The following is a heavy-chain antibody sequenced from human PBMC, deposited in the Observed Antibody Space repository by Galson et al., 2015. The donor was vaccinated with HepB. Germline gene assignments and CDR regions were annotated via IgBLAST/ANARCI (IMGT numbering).Heavy chain of an antibody. V-gene: IGHV3-66*01. J-gene: IGHJ4*02. CDR1: GFTVSSNY. D-gene: IGHD6-19*01. Sequence: SLRLSCAASGFTVSSNYMSWVRQAPGKGLEWVSVIYSGGSTYYADSVKGRFTISRDNSKNTLYLQMNSLRAEDTAVYYCARGQQWLATPLIDYWGQGTLVTVSS. CDR3: ARGQQWLATPLIDY. CDR2: IYSGGST.